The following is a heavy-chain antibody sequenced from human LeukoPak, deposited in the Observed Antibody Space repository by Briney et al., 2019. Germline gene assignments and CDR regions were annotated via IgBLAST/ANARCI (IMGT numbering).Heavy chain of an antibody. V-gene: IGHV3-23*01. CDR2: ISGSGGST. Sequence: GVSLRLSCAASGFTFSSYAISCARHATGKGREWVSSISGSGGSTYCAASVKGRFTISRDNSKNTLYLQMNSLRAEDTAVYYCAKDNYDSSGYTYYYYYGMGVWGQVTTVTVSS. CDR1: GFTFSSYA. J-gene: IGHJ6*02. D-gene: IGHD3-22*01. CDR3: AKDNYDSSGYTYYYYYGMGV.